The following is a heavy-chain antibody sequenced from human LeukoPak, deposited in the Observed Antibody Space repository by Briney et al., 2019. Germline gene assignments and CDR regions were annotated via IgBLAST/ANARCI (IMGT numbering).Heavy chain of an antibody. Sequence: SETLSLTCTVSGGSISSSSYYWGWIRQPPGKGLEWIGSIYYSGSTYYNPSLKSRVTISVDTSKNQFSLKLSSVTAADTAVYYCARYYDLWSGYYHCFVPGGQGTLVNVSS. CDR3: ARYYDLWSGYYHCFVP. CDR2: IYYSGST. D-gene: IGHD3-3*01. V-gene: IGHV4-39*01. CDR1: GGSISSSSYY. J-gene: IGHJ5*02.